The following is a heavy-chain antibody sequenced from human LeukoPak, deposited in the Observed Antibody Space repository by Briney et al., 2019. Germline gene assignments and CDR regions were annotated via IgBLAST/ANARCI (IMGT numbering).Heavy chain of an antibody. V-gene: IGHV1-8*01. CDR3: ARAPYSSSWYGFDY. CDR2: MNPNSGNT. J-gene: IGHJ4*02. CDR1: GYTFTSYD. Sequence: GASVKVSCKASGYTFTSYDINWVRQATGQGLEWMGWMNPNSGNTGYAQKFQGRATMTRNTSISTAYMELSSLRSEDTAVYYCARAPYSSSWYGFDYWGQGTLVTVSS. D-gene: IGHD6-13*01.